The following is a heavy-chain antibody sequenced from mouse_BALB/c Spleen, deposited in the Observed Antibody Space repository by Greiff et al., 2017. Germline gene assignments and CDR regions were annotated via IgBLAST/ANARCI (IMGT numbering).Heavy chain of an antibody. CDR2: ISSGSSTI. CDR1: GFTFSSFG. D-gene: IGHD2-1*01. J-gene: IGHJ4*01. V-gene: IGHV5-17*02. Sequence: EVQGVESGGGLVQPGGSRKLSCAASGFTFSSFGMHWVRQAPEKGLEWVAYISSGSSTIYYADTVKGRFTISRDNPKNTLFLQMTSLRSEDTAMYYCASYYGNLYAMDYWGQGTSVTVSS. CDR3: ASYYGNLYAMDY.